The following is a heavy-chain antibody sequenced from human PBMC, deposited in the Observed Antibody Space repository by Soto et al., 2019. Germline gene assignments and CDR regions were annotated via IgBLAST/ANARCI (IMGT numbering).Heavy chain of an antibody. V-gene: IGHV1-3*01. J-gene: IGHJ5*02. CDR2: INGGNGDT. CDR1: GYTFTIHA. D-gene: IGHD5-18*01. CDR3: ARDGGYTLGYWGWFDP. Sequence: ASVKVSCKASGYTFTIHAMHWVRQAPGQSLEWMGWINGGNGDTKYSGNFQGRVTITRDTSASTAYMELSSLTSEDTAVYYCARDGGYTLGYWGWFDPWGQGTQVTVSS.